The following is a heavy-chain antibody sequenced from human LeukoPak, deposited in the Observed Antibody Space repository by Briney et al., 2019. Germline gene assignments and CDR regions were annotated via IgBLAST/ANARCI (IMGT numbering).Heavy chain of an antibody. V-gene: IGHV3-30*04. CDR3: ARDGGPGLDY. Sequence: GRSLRLSCAASGFTFSSYAMHWVRQAPGKGLEWVAVISYDGSNKYYADSVKGRFTISRDNSKNTLYLQMNSLRAEDTAVYYCARDGGPGLDYWGQGTLVTVSS. CDR2: ISYDGSNK. CDR1: GFTFSSYA. J-gene: IGHJ4*02. D-gene: IGHD4-23*01.